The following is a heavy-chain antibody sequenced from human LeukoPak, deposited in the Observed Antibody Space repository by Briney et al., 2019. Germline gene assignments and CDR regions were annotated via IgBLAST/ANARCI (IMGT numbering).Heavy chain of an antibody. CDR2: ISTGGST. Sequence: GGALRLSCASSGFTVNSDYMSWVREAPGKGLEGVSIISTGGSTHYGDSVKGRFTSSRDNSKNTLYLQMNSLRAEDTAVYYCATANYEILTRYLYFDYWGQGTLVTVSS. J-gene: IGHJ4*02. CDR3: ATANYEILTRYLYFDY. V-gene: IGHV3-66*01. CDR1: GFTVNSDY. D-gene: IGHD3-9*01.